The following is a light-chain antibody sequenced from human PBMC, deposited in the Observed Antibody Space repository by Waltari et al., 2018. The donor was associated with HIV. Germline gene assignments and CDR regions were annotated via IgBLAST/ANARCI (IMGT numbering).Light chain of an antibody. CDR3: QQRYSTPRT. CDR2: AAS. CDR1: QTISGY. Sequence: DIKMTQSPSSLSASIGDRVTITCRASQTISGYLNWYQQKPGKAPKLLIYAASSLQSGVPSRFSGSGSGTDFTLTISSLQPEDFATYYCQQRYSTPRTFGQGTKVEVK. J-gene: IGKJ1*01. V-gene: IGKV1-39*01.